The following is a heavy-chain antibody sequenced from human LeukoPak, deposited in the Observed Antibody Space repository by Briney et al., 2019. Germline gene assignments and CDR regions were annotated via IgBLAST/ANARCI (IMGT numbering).Heavy chain of an antibody. V-gene: IGHV4-59*12. CDR2: IYYSGST. CDR1: GGSISSYY. J-gene: IGHJ6*02. D-gene: IGHD4-17*01. CDR3: ARGYRAPSYGDYYYYGMDV. Sequence: SETLSLTCTVSGGSISSYYWSWIRQPPGKGLEWIGYIYYSGSTNYNPSLKSRVTISVDTSKNQFSLKLSSVTAADTAVYYCARGYRAPSYGDYYYYGMDVWGQGTTVTVSS.